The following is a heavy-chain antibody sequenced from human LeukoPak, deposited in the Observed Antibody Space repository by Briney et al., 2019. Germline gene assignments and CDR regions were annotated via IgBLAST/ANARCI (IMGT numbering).Heavy chain of an antibody. J-gene: IGHJ4*02. Sequence: PGGSLRLSCAASGFTFSNAWMSWVRQAPGKGLERVGRIKSKADGGTTDYAAPVKGRFTISRDDSKNTLYLQMNSLKTEDTAVYYCSTGYMVRGVTFDYWGQGTLVTVSS. CDR2: IKSKADGGTT. V-gene: IGHV3-15*01. CDR3: STGYMVRGVTFDY. D-gene: IGHD3-10*01. CDR1: GFTFSNAW.